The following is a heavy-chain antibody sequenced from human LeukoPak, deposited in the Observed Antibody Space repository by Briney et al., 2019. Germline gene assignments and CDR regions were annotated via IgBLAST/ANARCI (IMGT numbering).Heavy chain of an antibody. J-gene: IGHJ4*02. CDR2: IIPIFGTA. CDR1: GGTFSSYA. D-gene: IGHD3-16*01. V-gene: IGHV1-69*01. CDR3: ARGQAVGLGY. Sequence: AASVKVSCKASGGTFSSYAISWVRQAPGQGLEWMGGIIPIFGTANYAQKFQGRVTITADESATTAYMELSSLRFEDTAVYYCARGQAVGLGYWGQGTLVTVSS.